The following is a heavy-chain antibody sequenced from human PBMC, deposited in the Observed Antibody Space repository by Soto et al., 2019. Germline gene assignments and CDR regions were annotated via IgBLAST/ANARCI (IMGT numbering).Heavy chain of an antibody. V-gene: IGHV1-8*01. Sequence: GASVKVSCKASGYTFTSYDINWVRQATGQGLEWMGWMNPNSGNTGYAQKFQGRVTMTRNTSISTAYMELSSLRSEDTAVYYCARHYDILTGYYLDPWGQGTLVTVSS. CDR3: ARHYDILTGYYLDP. J-gene: IGHJ5*02. CDR1: GYTFTSYD. CDR2: MNPNSGNT. D-gene: IGHD3-9*01.